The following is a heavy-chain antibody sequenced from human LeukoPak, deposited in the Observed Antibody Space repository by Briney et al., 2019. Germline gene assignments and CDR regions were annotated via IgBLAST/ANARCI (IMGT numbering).Heavy chain of an antibody. Sequence: PGGSLRLSCAASGFTVSSNYMSWIRQAPGKGLEWVSYISSSGSTIYYADSVKGRFTISRDNAKNSLYLQMNSLRAEDTAVYYCASLSRFWSVPDAFDIWGQGTMVTVSS. J-gene: IGHJ3*02. V-gene: IGHV3-11*01. CDR1: GFTVSSNY. CDR2: ISSSGSTI. CDR3: ASLSRFWSVPDAFDI. D-gene: IGHD3-3*01.